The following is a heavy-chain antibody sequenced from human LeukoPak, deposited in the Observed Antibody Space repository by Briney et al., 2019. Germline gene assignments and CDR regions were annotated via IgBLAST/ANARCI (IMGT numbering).Heavy chain of an antibody. Sequence: ASVKVSCKASGDTFSRYAISWVRQAPGQGLKWMGGIIPIFGTADYAQKFQGRVTITADESTSTAYMELSSLRSEDTAVYYCAVMYYYDSSVTGYFDYWGQGTLVTVSS. V-gene: IGHV1-69*13. CDR3: AVMYYYDSSVTGYFDY. CDR2: IIPIFGTA. D-gene: IGHD3-22*01. J-gene: IGHJ4*02. CDR1: GDTFSRYA.